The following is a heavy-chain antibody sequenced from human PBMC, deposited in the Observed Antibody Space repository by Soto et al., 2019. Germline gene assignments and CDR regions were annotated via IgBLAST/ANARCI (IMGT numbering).Heavy chain of an antibody. Sequence: ASVKVSCKASGYTFTSYGISWARQAPGQGLEWMGWISAYNGNTNYAQKLQGRVTMTTDTSTSTAYMELRSLRSDDTAVYYCARDSSVYCSGGSCYSDAFDIWGQGTMVTVSS. CDR3: ARDSSVYCSGGSCYSDAFDI. V-gene: IGHV1-18*01. J-gene: IGHJ3*02. D-gene: IGHD2-15*01. CDR2: ISAYNGNT. CDR1: GYTFTSYG.